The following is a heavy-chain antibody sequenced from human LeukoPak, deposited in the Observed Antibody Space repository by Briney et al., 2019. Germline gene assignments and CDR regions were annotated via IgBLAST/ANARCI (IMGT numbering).Heavy chain of an antibody. CDR2: ISGSGGST. CDR3: AKDIGSSWYYFDY. D-gene: IGHD6-13*01. Sequence: GGSLRLSCAASGFTFDDYAMSWVRQAPGKGLEWVSAISGSGGSTYYADSVKGRFTISRDNSKNTLYLQMNSLRAEDTAVYYCAKDIGSSWYYFDYWGQGTLVTVSS. V-gene: IGHV3-23*01. CDR1: GFTFDDYA. J-gene: IGHJ4*02.